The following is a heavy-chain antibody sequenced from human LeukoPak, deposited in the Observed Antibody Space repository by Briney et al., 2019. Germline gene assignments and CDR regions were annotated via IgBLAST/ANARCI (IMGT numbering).Heavy chain of an antibody. CDR3: ARELLGSYDAFDI. V-gene: IGHV1-46*01. CDR1: GYTFTNYY. J-gene: IGHJ3*02. D-gene: IGHD2-8*02. Sequence: ASVKVSCKASGYTFTNYYMHWVRQAPGQGLEWMGMINPTGGSTTYSQKFQGRLTMTRDMSTNTVYMELSSLRSEDTAVYYCARELLGSYDAFDIWGQGTMVTVSS. CDR2: INPTGGST.